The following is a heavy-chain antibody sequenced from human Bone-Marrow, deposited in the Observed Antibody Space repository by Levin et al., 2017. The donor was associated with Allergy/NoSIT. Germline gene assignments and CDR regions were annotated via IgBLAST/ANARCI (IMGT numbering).Heavy chain of an antibody. D-gene: IGHD3-22*01. J-gene: IGHJ6*03. V-gene: IGHV1-69*06. CDR1: GGTFSSYA. CDR3: ARYGGLLKGPGYYYYMDG. Sequence: SVKVSCKASGGTFSSYAISWVRQAPGQGLEWMGGIIPIFGTANYAQKFQGRVTITADKSTSTAYMELSSLRSEDTAVYYCARYGGLLKGPGYYYYMDGWGKGTTVTVSS. CDR2: IIPIFGTA.